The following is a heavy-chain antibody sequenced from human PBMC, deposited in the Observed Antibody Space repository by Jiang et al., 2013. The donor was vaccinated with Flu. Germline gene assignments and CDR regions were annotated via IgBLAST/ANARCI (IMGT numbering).Heavy chain of an antibody. J-gene: IGHJ4*02. Sequence: LKPSETLSLTCAVYGGSFSGYYWSWIRQPPGKGLEWIGEINHSGSTNYNPSLKSRVTISVDTSKNQFSLKLSSVTAADTAVYYCARDYYGSGSYLDFWGQGTLVIVSS. V-gene: IGHV4-34*01. D-gene: IGHD3-10*01. CDR2: INHSGST. CDR1: GGSFSGYY. CDR3: ARDYYGSGSYLDF.